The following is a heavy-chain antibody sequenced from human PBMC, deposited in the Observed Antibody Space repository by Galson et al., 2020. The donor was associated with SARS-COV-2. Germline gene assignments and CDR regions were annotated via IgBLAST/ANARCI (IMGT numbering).Heavy chain of an antibody. CDR2: INPNDGGT. CDR1: GYIITDSY. CDR3: ARDLLFSGGMDV. J-gene: IGHJ6*02. V-gene: IGHV1-2*02. D-gene: IGHD6-25*01. Sequence: APVKVSCNASGYIITDSYMHWVRQAPGQGLQRMRWINPNDGGTKYAQKFQGRVTMTRDTSISTAYMELSRLRSDDTAVYYCARDLLFSGGMDVWGQGTTVTVSS.